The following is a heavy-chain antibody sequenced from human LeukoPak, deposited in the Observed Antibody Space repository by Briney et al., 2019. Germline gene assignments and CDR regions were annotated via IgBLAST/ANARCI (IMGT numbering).Heavy chain of an antibody. CDR1: GYTFTSYY. D-gene: IGHD1-26*01. Sequence: ASVKVSCKASGYTFTSYYMHWVRQAPGQGLEWMGIINPSGGSTSYAQKFQGRVTMTRDTSTSTVYMELRSLRSDDTAVYYCAREAVVVGASSYYYYYYMDVWGKGTTVTVSS. V-gene: IGHV1-46*01. J-gene: IGHJ6*03. CDR3: AREAVVVGASSYYYYYYMDV. CDR2: INPSGGST.